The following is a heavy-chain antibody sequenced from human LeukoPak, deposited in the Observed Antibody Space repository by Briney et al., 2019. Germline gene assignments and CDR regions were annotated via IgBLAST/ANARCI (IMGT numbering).Heavy chain of an antibody. V-gene: IGHV4-59*01. D-gene: IGHD3-10*01. CDR3: ARARITMVRGAPAYMDV. CDR1: GGSISSYY. J-gene: IGHJ6*03. Sequence: PSETLSLTCTVSGGSISSYYWSWIRQLPGKGLEWIGYIYYSGSTNYNPSLKSRVTISVDTSKNQFSLKLSSVTAADTAVYYCARARITMVRGAPAYMDVWGKGTTVTVSS. CDR2: IYYSGST.